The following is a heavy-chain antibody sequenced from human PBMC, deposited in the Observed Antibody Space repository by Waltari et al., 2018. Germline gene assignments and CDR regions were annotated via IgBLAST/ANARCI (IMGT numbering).Heavy chain of an antibody. CDR1: GFTFSGYG. J-gene: IGHJ4*02. D-gene: IGHD1-1*01. CDR2: IRSKTNNYAT. CDR3: TKEPLDY. Sequence: EVQLVESGGGLVQPGGSLKLPCAASGFTFSGYGIHWVRQASGKGLEWVGRIRSKTNNYATTYTAAVKGRFTISRDDSKNTAYLQMNSLKSEDTAIYYCTKEPLDYWGQGTLVTVSS. V-gene: IGHV3-73*02.